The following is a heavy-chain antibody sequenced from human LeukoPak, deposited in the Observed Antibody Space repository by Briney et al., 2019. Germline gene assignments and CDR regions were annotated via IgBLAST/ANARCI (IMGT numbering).Heavy chain of an antibody. D-gene: IGHD2-15*01. V-gene: IGHV3-48*01. J-gene: IGHJ6*03. Sequence: GGSLRLSCAASGFTFSSYSMNWVRQAPGKGLEWVSYTSSSSSTIYYADSVKGRFTISRDNAKNSLYLQMNSLRAEDTAVYYCARDGLSYCIGGSCPIYYYYMDVWGKGTTVTISS. CDR2: TSSSSSTI. CDR3: ARDGLSYCIGGSCPIYYYYMDV. CDR1: GFTFSSYS.